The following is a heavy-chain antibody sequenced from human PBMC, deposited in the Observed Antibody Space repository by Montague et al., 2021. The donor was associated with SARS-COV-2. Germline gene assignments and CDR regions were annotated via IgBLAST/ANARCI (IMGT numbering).Heavy chain of an antibody. CDR2: ISWNSGSI. Sequence: RLSCAASGFTFDDYAMHWVRHAPGKGLEWVSGISWNSGSIGYADSVKGRFTISRDNAKNSLYLQMNSLRAEDTALYYCAKEGMGGGYFDYWGQGTLVTVSS. CDR3: AKEGMGGGYFDY. V-gene: IGHV3-9*01. CDR1: GFTFDDYA. J-gene: IGHJ4*02. D-gene: IGHD3-16*01.